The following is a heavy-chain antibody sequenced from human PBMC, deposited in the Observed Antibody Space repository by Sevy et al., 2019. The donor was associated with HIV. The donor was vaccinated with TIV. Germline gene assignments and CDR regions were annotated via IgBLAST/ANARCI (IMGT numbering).Heavy chain of an antibody. Sequence: SETPSLTCTVSGGSITSLYWNWIRQPPGKGLEWIANIYYNGHINYNPSLKSRVTLSLDTSKNQFSLRLSSVTAADTALYHCAGENAWGRGYSWGQGTLVTVSS. CDR3: AGENAWGRGYS. D-gene: IGHD1-26*01. CDR2: IYYNGHI. V-gene: IGHV4-59*08. J-gene: IGHJ4*02. CDR1: GGSITSLY.